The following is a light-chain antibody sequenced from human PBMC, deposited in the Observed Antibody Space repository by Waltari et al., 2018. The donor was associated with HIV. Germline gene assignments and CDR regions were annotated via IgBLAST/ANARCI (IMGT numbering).Light chain of an antibody. Sequence: QSALPQPASASAFPGPSSTVSCLVVKSHVGRPVSCYQHNPGKATKVIIYDVTERPSGVSHRFSGSRSGNTASLTISGLQAEDEADYYCCSYVGRWVFGGGTTLTVL. V-gene: IGLV2-23*02. CDR3: CSYVGRWV. CDR1: KSHVGRP. CDR2: DVT. J-gene: IGLJ2*01.